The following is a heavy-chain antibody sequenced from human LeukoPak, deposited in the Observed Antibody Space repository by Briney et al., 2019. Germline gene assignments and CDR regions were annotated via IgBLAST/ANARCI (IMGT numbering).Heavy chain of an antibody. J-gene: IGHJ6*02. CDR2: INPNSGGT. CDR3: ARERGYSYGPTDYYYYYGMDV. Sequence: ASVKVSCKASGGTFSSYAISWVRQAPGQGLEWMGWINPNSGGTNYAQKFQGWVTMTRDTSISTAYMELSRLRSDDTAVYYCARERGYSYGPTDYYYYYGMDVWGQGTTVTVSS. D-gene: IGHD5-18*01. CDR1: GGTFSSYA. V-gene: IGHV1-2*04.